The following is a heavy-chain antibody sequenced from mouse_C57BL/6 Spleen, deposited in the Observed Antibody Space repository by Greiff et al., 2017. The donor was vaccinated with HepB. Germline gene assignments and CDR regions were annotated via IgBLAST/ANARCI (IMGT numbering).Heavy chain of an antibody. Sequence: VQLQQPGPELVKPGASVKLSCKASGYTFTSYWMHWVKQRPGQGLEWIGNINPSNGGTNYNEKFKSKATLTVDKSSSTAYMQLSSLTSEDSAVYYCARTGGLLRAMDYWGQGTSVTVSS. J-gene: IGHJ4*01. CDR1: GYTFTSYW. V-gene: IGHV1-53*01. CDR2: INPSNGGT. CDR3: ARTGGLLRAMDY. D-gene: IGHD1-1*01.